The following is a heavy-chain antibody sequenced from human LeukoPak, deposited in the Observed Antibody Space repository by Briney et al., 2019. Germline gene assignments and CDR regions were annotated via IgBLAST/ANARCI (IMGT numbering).Heavy chain of an antibody. CDR1: GFTFSSYA. D-gene: IGHD2-2*02. V-gene: IGHV3-23*01. Sequence: GRSLRLSCAASGFTFSSYAMSWVRQAPGKGLEWVSAISGSGGSTYYADSVKGRFTISRDNSKNTLYLQMNSLRAEDTAVYYCAKDRRAYCSSTSCYNDAFDIWGQGTMVTVSS. CDR2: ISGSGGST. J-gene: IGHJ3*02. CDR3: AKDRRAYCSSTSCYNDAFDI.